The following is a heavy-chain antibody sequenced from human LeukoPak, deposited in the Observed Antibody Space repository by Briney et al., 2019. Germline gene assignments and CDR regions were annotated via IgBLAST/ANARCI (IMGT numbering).Heavy chain of an antibody. V-gene: IGHV4-34*01. J-gene: IGHJ4*02. CDR2: INHSGST. CDR1: GGSFSSYY. CDR3: ASFGRGVPAAIPSY. D-gene: IGHD2-2*01. Sequence: SETLSLTCAVYGGSFSSYYWSWIRQPPGKGLEWIGEINHSGSTNYNPSLKSRVTTSVDTSKNQFSLKLSSVTAADTAVYYCASFGRGVPAAIPSYWGQGTLVTVSS.